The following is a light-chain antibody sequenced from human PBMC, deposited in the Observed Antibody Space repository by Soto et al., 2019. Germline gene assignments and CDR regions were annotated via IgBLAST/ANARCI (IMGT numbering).Light chain of an antibody. V-gene: IGLV2-14*03. CDR2: DVT. J-gene: IGLJ2*01. Sequence: ALTQPASVSGSPGQSVTISCTGTSSDIGGYRYVSWYQQRPGKAPKLMIHDVTNRPSGVSDRFSGSKSGNTASLTISGLQAEDEADYYCTSYSSDSSVIFGGGTKLTVL. CDR3: TSYSSDSSVI. CDR1: SSDIGGYRY.